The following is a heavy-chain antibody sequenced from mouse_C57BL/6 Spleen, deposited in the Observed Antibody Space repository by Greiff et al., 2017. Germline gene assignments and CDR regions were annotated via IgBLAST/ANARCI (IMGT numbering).Heavy chain of an antibody. Sequence: EVKLVESGGGLVKPGGSLKLSCAASGFTFSDYGMHWVRQAPEKGLEWVAYISSGSSTNYYEDKVKGRFTISRDNAKTTLFLQMTSLRSEDTAMYYCAKNYGNFLYYFDDWGQGTTLTVSS. J-gene: IGHJ2*01. D-gene: IGHD2-1*01. CDR1: GFTFSDYG. CDR2: ISSGSSTN. V-gene: IGHV5-17*01. CDR3: AKNYGNFLYYFDD.